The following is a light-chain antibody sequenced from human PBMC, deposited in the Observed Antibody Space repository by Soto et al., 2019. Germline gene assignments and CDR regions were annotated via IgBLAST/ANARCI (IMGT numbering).Light chain of an antibody. Sequence: DIQMTQSPSTLSASVGDRVTITCRASQSINSWMAWYQQKPGRATTLLIYDAFSLESGVPSRFSGSRSGTEFTLTISSLQPDDFATYYCQHYNSYSWTFGQGTKVEIK. J-gene: IGKJ1*01. CDR2: DAF. CDR3: QHYNSYSWT. CDR1: QSINSW. V-gene: IGKV1-5*01.